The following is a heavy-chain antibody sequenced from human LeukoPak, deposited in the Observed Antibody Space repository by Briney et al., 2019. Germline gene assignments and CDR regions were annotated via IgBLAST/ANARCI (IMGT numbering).Heavy chain of an antibody. Sequence: ASVKVSCKASGYTFTGYYMHWVRQAPGQGLEWMGWINPNSGGTNYAQKFQGRVTMTRDTSISTAYMELSRLRSEDMAVYYCARGSSRLDYMDVWGKGTTVTVSS. CDR1: GYTFTGYY. V-gene: IGHV1-2*02. J-gene: IGHJ6*03. CDR2: INPNSGGT. CDR3: ARGSSRLDYMDV.